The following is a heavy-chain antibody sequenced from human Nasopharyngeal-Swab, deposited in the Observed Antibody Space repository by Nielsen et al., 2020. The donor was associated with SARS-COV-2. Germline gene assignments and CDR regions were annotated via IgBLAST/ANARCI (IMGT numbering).Heavy chain of an antibody. CDR2: ISSSSSYI. CDR1: GFTFSSYW. J-gene: IGHJ3*02. V-gene: IGHV3-21*01. CDR3: ARGRGYGDHDAFDI. Sequence: GESLKISCAASGFTFSSYWMSWVRQAPGKGLEWVSSISSSSSYIYYADSVKGRFTISRDNAKNSLYLQMNSLRAEDTAMYYCARGRGYGDHDAFDIWGQGTMVTVSS. D-gene: IGHD4-17*01.